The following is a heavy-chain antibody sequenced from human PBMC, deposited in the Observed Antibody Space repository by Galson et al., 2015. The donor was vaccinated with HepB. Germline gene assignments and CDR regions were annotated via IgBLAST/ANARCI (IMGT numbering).Heavy chain of an antibody. CDR1: GYSFTSYW. V-gene: IGHV5-51*03. CDR2: IYPGDSDT. Sequence: QSGAEVKKPGESLKISCKGSGYSFTSYWIGWVRQMPGKGLEWMGIIYPGDSDTRYSPSFQGQVTISADKSISTAYLQWSSLKASDTAMYYCARVYYDSSGITSLGWFDPWGQGTLVTVSS. J-gene: IGHJ5*02. D-gene: IGHD3-22*01. CDR3: ARVYYDSSGITSLGWFDP.